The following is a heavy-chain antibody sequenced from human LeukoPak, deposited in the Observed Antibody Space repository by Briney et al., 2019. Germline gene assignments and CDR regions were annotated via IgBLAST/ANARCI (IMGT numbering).Heavy chain of an antibody. D-gene: IGHD1-7*01. V-gene: IGHV3-21*01. CDR2: ISSSSSYI. CDR3: AREGVTGTTDAFDI. Sequence: PGGSLRLSCAASGFTFSIYSMNWVRQAPGKGLEWVSSISSSSSYIYYADSVKGRFTISRDNAKNSLYLQMNSLRAEDTAVYYCAREGVTGTTDAFDIWGQGTMVTVSS. CDR1: GFTFSIYS. J-gene: IGHJ3*02.